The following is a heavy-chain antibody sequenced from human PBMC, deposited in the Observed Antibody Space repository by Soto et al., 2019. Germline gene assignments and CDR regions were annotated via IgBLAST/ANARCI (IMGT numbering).Heavy chain of an antibody. D-gene: IGHD3-10*01. CDR3: ARDAMVRGVITPYYFGY. Sequence: ASVKVSCKASGYTFTSYGISWVRQAPGQGLEWMGWISAYNGNTNYAQKLQGRVTMTTDTSTSTAYMELRSLRSDDTAVYYCARDAMVRGVITPYYFGYWGQGTLLTVSS. CDR2: ISAYNGNT. V-gene: IGHV1-18*01. J-gene: IGHJ4*02. CDR1: GYTFTSYG.